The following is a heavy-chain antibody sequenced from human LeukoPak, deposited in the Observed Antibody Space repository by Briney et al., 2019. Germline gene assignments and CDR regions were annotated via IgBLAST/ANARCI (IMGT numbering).Heavy chain of an antibody. V-gene: IGHV4-38-2*01. CDR3: ARGGIYLERPFDY. J-gene: IGHJ4*02. D-gene: IGHD1-26*01. CDR2: IYHTGNT. Sequence: ASETLSLTCAVAGYSISSGYYWAWIRQPPGRGLEWIANIYHTGNTYYNPSLKSRVTISVDTSKNQFSLKLSSVTATDTAVYYCARGGIYLERPFDYWGQGTLVTVSS. CDR1: GYSISSGYY.